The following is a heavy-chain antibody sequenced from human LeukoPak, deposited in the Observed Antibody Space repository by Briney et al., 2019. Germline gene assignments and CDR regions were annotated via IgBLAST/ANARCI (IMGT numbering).Heavy chain of an antibody. J-gene: IGHJ4*02. CDR3: ARDPTYCTNGVCHY. CDR1: GFTFSSYW. CDR2: INQNGNEK. Sequence: GGSLRLSCAASGFTFSSYWMSWVRQAPGKGLEWVANINQNGNEKYYVDSVKGRFTISRDNAKNSLYPQMSSLRAEDTAVYYCARDPTYCTNGVCHYWGQGTQVTVSS. D-gene: IGHD2-8*01. V-gene: IGHV3-7*01.